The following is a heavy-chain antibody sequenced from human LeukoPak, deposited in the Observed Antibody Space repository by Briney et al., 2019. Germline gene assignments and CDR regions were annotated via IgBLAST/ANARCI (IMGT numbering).Heavy chain of an antibody. CDR3: ARVAAEVVGVPGAIGFGWLRRDYYYMDV. CDR2: INPSGGST. V-gene: IGHV1-46*01. CDR1: GYTFTSYY. D-gene: IGHD2-2*02. J-gene: IGHJ6*03. Sequence: ASVTVSCKASGYTFTSYYMHWVRQAPGEGLEWKGIINPSGGSTSYAQTFQGRVTMTRDMSTSTVYMELSSLRSEDTAEYYCARVAAEVVGVPGAIGFGWLRRDYYYMDVWGKGTTVTVSS.